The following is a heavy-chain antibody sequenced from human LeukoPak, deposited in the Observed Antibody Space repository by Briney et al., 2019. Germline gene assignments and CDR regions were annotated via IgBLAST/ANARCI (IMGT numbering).Heavy chain of an antibody. V-gene: IGHV3-23*01. D-gene: IGHD6-13*01. CDR1: GFTFSSYA. J-gene: IGHJ6*02. CDR3: ALLVDYYYYGMDV. CDR2: ISGSGGST. Sequence: GGSLRLSCAASGFTFSSYAMSWVRQAPGKGLEWASAISGSGGSTYYADSVKGRFTISRDNSKNTLYLQMNSLRAEDTAVYYCALLVDYYYYGMDVWGQGTTVTVSS.